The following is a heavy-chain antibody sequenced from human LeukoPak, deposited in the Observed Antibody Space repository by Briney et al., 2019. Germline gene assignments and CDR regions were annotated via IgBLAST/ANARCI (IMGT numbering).Heavy chain of an antibody. D-gene: IGHD2-15*01. CDR3: ASSLVVAAMVDY. V-gene: IGHV4-30-4*01. Sequence: EPSQTLSLTCTVSGGSISSGDYYWSWIRQPPGKGLEWIGYIYYSGSTYYSPSLKSRVTISVDTSKNQFSLKLSSVTAADTAVYYCASSLVVAAMVDYWGQGTLVTVSS. J-gene: IGHJ4*02. CDR2: IYYSGST. CDR1: GGSISSGDYY.